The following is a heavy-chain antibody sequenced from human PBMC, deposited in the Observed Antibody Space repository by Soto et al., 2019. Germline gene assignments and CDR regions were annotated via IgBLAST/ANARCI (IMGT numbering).Heavy chain of an antibody. CDR2: IRSKAYGGTT. V-gene: IGHV3-49*03. D-gene: IGHD2-21*02. CDR3: TRGWNMELRSQHLAYRGGDCYGTFDY. Sequence: GGSLSLSCTASGFTFGDYAMSWFRQAPGKGLEWVGFIRSKAYGGTTEYAASVKGRFTISRDDSKSIAYLQMNSLKTEDKAVYYCTRGWNMELRSQHLAYRGGDCYGTFDYWGQGSLVTVSS. CDR1: GFTFGDYA. J-gene: IGHJ4*02.